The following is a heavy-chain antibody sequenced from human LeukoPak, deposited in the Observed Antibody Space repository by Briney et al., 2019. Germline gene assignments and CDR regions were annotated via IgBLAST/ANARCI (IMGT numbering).Heavy chain of an antibody. D-gene: IGHD1-26*01. Sequence: GGSLRLSCAASGFTFSSDWMHWVRQVPGKGLVWVSRINSDGSSTAYADSVKGRLTISRDNAKNTLYLQMNSLRVEDTAVYYCGRALGSPLDYWGQGTLVTVSS. CDR1: GFTFSSDW. J-gene: IGHJ4*02. V-gene: IGHV3-74*01. CDR2: INSDGSST. CDR3: GRALGSPLDY.